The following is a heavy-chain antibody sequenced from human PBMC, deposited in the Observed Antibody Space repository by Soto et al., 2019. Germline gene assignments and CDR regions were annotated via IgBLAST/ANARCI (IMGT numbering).Heavy chain of an antibody. J-gene: IGHJ4*02. Sequence: PGGSLRLSCAASGFTVSSNYMSWVRQAPGKGLEWVSVIYSGGSTYYADSVKGRFTISRDNSKNTLYLQMNSLRAEDTAVYYCARQHYSSGSPFDYWGQGTLVTVSS. V-gene: IGHV3-66*04. CDR1: GFTVSSNY. CDR2: IYSGGST. CDR3: ARQHYSSGSPFDY. D-gene: IGHD6-19*01.